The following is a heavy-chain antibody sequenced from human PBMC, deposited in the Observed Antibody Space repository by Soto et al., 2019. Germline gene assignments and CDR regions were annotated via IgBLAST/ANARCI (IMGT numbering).Heavy chain of an antibody. Sequence: QVQLQESGPGLVKPSETLSLTCSVSACSIISHYWSWIRQPPGKGLEWIGYIHYTGSTDYNPSLKRRLTRSVDTTKNQCSLKLTSGAAADTAVYYCAREGWSLDYWGQGTLVTVSS. CDR1: ACSIISHY. J-gene: IGHJ4*02. D-gene: IGHD2-15*01. CDR3: AREGWSLDY. CDR2: IHYTGST. V-gene: IGHV4-59*11.